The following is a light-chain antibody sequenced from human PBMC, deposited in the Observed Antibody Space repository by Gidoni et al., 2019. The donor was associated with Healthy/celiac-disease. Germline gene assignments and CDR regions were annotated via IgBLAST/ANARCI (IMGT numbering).Light chain of an antibody. CDR3: QQSYSTPPWT. V-gene: IGKV1-39*01. Sequence: DIQMTQSPSSLSASLGDRVTITCRASQSISSYLNWYQQKPGKDPKLLIYAASSLQSGVPSRCSGSGSGTDFTLTISSLQHEDFATYYWQQSYSTPPWTFGQGTKVEIK. CDR2: AAS. J-gene: IGKJ1*01. CDR1: QSISSY.